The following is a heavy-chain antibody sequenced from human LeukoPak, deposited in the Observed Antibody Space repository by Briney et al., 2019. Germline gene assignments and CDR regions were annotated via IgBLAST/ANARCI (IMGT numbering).Heavy chain of an antibody. J-gene: IGHJ6*03. CDR2: IYYSGST. Sequence: PSETLSLTCAVSGYSISSGYYWGWIRQPPGKGLEWIGYIYYSGSTNYNPSLKSRVTISVDTSKNQFSLKLSSVTAADTAVYYCARCYYYYYYMDVWGKGTTVTVSS. CDR1: GYSISSGYY. CDR3: ARCYYYYYYMDV. D-gene: IGHD2-15*01. V-gene: IGHV4-38-2*01.